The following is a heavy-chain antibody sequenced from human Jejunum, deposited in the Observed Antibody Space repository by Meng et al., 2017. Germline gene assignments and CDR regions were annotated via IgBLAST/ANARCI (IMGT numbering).Heavy chain of an antibody. CDR1: GGSFSGYY. Sequence: QVRLQQWGAGLLKPSETLSLTCAVYGGSFSGYYWSWVRQSPGKGLEWIAEINHNGSSNYSPSFQSRVTISVDRPRNQFSLKLSSVTAADTGVYYCARPAGYSSDWYKYFQHWGQGTLVTVSS. J-gene: IGHJ1*01. D-gene: IGHD6-13*01. CDR3: ARPAGYSSDWYKYFQH. CDR2: INHNGSS. V-gene: IGHV4-34*02.